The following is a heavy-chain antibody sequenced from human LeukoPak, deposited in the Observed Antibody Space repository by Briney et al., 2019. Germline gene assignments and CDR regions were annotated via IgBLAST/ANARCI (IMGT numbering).Heavy chain of an antibody. CDR2: ISGSGSST. J-gene: IGHJ4*02. CDR3: AKDGSGSYLPDY. V-gene: IGHV3-23*01. Sequence: GGSLRLSCAASAFTFTSYAMTWVRQAPGKGLEWVLAISGSGSSTYYADSVKGRFTISRDNSKNTLYLQMNSLRAEDTAVYYCAKDGSGSYLPDYWGQGTLVAVSS. CDR1: AFTFTSYA. D-gene: IGHD1-26*01.